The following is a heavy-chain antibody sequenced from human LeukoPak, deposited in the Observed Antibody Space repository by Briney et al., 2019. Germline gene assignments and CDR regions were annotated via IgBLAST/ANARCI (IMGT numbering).Heavy chain of an antibody. Sequence: SETLSLTCAVYGGSFSGYYWSWMRQPPGKGLEWIGEINHSGSTNYNPSLKSRVTISVDTSKNQFSLKLSSVPAADTAVYYCASSMVRGVFYYYYYMDVWGKGTTVTVSS. D-gene: IGHD3-10*01. CDR3: ASSMVRGVFYYYYYMDV. V-gene: IGHV4-34*01. CDR1: GGSFSGYY. CDR2: INHSGST. J-gene: IGHJ6*03.